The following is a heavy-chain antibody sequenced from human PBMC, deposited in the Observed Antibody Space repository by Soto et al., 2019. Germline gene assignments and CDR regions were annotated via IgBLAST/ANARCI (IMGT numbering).Heavy chain of an antibody. V-gene: IGHV3-23*01. CDR1: GFTFSSYA. CDR3: AKSYDSSGYYCLDF. Sequence: PGGSLRLSCAASGFTFSSYAMSWVRQAPGRGLEWVSSINIGGSSYYADSVKGRFTISRDNSKNTLYLRMNSLRAEDAAIYYCAKSYDSSGYYCLDFWGHGTLVTVSS. J-gene: IGHJ4*01. D-gene: IGHD3-22*01. CDR2: INIGGSS.